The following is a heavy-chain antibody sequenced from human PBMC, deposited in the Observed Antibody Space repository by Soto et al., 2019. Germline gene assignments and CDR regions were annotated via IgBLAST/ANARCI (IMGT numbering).Heavy chain of an antibody. J-gene: IGHJ3*02. D-gene: IGHD3-9*01. CDR3: ASYDILTGYAFDI. CDR1: GGSIGSGGYY. Sequence: SETLSLTCTVSGGSIGSGGYYWSWVRQHPGKGLEWIGYIYYSGSTFYNPSLKSRVTISVDTSKNQFSLKLSSVTAADTAVYYCASYDILTGYAFDIWGQGTMVTVSS. CDR2: IYYSGST. V-gene: IGHV4-31*03.